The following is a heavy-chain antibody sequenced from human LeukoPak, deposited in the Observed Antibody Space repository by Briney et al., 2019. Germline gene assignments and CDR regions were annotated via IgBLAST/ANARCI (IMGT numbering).Heavy chain of an antibody. CDR2: IYYSGST. Sequence: PSETLSLTCTVSGGSISSSSYYWGWIRQPPGKGLEWIGSIYYSGSTYYNPSLKSRVTISVDTSKNQFSLKLSSVTAADTAVYYCAAPSGEGATGYWGQGTLVTVS. CDR1: GGSISSSSYY. V-gene: IGHV4-39*01. CDR3: AAPSGEGATGY. J-gene: IGHJ4*02. D-gene: IGHD1-26*01.